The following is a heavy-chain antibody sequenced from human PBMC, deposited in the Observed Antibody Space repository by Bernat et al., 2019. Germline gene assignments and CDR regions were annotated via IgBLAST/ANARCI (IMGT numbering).Heavy chain of an antibody. D-gene: IGHD3-22*01. V-gene: IGHV3-53*02. J-gene: IGHJ4*02. CDR3: ARGAVWYYDSSGYHGPNDY. Sequence: EVQLVETGGGLIQPGGSLRLSCAASGFTVSSNYMSWVRQAPGKGLGWVSVIYSGGSTYYEDSGKGRFTISRDNSKNTLYLQMNSRRAEDTAVYYCARGAVWYYDSSGYHGPNDYWGQGTLVTVSS. CDR2: IYSGGST. CDR1: GFTVSSNY.